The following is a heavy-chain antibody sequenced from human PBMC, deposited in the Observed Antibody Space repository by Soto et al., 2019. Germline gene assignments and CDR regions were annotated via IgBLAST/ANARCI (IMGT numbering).Heavy chain of an antibody. V-gene: IGHV1-3*01. D-gene: IGHD3-22*01. CDR1: GYTFSSYT. CDR3: ARYFDRGDYYLDY. Sequence: ASVKVSCKASGYTFSSYTMHWVRQAPGQRLEWVGWINAGNGDTKYSQNFQGRITITRDTSATTVYMELSSLRSEDTAVYYCARYFDRGDYYLDYWGQGTLVTVSS. CDR2: INAGNGDT. J-gene: IGHJ4*02.